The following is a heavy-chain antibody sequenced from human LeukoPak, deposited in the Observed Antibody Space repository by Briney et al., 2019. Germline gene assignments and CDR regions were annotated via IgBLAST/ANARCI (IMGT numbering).Heavy chain of an antibody. V-gene: IGHV3-7*01. CDR2: IKQDGSEK. CDR1: GFTFSSYW. J-gene: IGHJ4*02. CDR3: ARDAPIAYYRDPYYFGY. D-gene: IGHD2-21*01. Sequence: GGSLRLSCAASGFTFSSYWMSWVRQAPGKGLEWVANIKQDGSEKYYVDSVKGRFTISRDNAKNSLYLQMNSLRAEDTAVYYCARDAPIAYYRDPYYFGYWGQGTLVTVSS.